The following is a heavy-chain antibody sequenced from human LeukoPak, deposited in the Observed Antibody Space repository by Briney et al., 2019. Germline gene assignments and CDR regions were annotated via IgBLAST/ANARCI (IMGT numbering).Heavy chain of an antibody. CDR2: ISYDGSNK. J-gene: IGHJ5*02. D-gene: IGHD2-21*01. Sequence: GGSLRLSCAASGFTFSSYAMHWVRQAPGKGLEWVAVISYDGSNKCYADSVKGRFTISRDNSKNTLYLQMNSLRAEDTAVYYCAHINDPWGQGTLVTVSS. V-gene: IGHV3-30-3*01. CDR3: AHINDP. CDR1: GFTFSSYA.